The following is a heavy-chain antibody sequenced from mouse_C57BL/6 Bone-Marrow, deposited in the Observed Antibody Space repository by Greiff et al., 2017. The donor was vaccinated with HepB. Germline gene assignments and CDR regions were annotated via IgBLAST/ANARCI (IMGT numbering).Heavy chain of an antibody. D-gene: IGHD2-2*01. CDR1: GYTFTSYW. CDR3: ARPGMVTGDFYAMDY. CDR2: INPSNGGT. Sequence: QVQLQQPGTELVKPGASVKLSCKASGYTFTSYWMHWVKQRPGQGLEWIGNINPSNGGTNYNEKFKSKATLTVDKSSSTAYMQLSSLTSEDSAVYYGARPGMVTGDFYAMDYWGQGTSVTVSS. J-gene: IGHJ4*01. V-gene: IGHV1-53*01.